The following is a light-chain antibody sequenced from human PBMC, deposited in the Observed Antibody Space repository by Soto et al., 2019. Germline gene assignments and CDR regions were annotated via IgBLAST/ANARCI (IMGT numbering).Light chain of an antibody. V-gene: IGLV2-14*01. CDR2: DVS. Sequence: QTVVTQPASVSGSPGQSITISCTGTSSDVGYYNYVSWYQQHPGKAPKLMIYDVSNRPSGVSNRFSGSKSGNTASLTISGLQAEDDADYYCSSYRSASTLFVFGSGTKLTVL. J-gene: IGLJ1*01. CDR3: SSYRSASTLFV. CDR1: SSDVGYYNY.